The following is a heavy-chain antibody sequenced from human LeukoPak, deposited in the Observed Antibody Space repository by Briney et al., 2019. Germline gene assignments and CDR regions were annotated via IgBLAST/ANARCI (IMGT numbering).Heavy chain of an antibody. V-gene: IGHV3-11*04. J-gene: IGHJ4*02. CDR1: GFTFSDYY. CDR2: ISSSGGTI. Sequence: GGSLRLSCAASGFTFSDYYMTWIRQAPGQGPEWISCISSSGGTIFYADSVKGRFTISRDNAKNSVYLQMNSLRAEDTAVYYCATGPSGYFFNYWGQGTLVTVSS. CDR3: ATGPSGYFFNY. D-gene: IGHD2-8*02.